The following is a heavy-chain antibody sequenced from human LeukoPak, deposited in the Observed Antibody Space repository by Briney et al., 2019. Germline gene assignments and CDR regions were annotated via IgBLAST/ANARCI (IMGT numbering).Heavy chain of an antibody. V-gene: IGHV1-24*01. D-gene: IGHD3-22*01. CDR1: GYTPTELS. J-gene: IGHJ4*02. CDR2: FDPEDGET. Sequence: ASVKVSCKVSGYTPTELSMHWVRQAPGKGLEWMGGFDPEDGETIYAQKFQGRVTMTEDTSTDTAYMELSSLRSEDTAVYYCATAREDYDSSGYYSFDYWGQGTLVTVSS. CDR3: ATAREDYDSSGYYSFDY.